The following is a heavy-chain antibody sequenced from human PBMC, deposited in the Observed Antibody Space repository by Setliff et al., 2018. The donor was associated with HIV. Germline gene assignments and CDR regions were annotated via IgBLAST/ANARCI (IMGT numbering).Heavy chain of an antibody. CDR2: IKSKTDDGTT. V-gene: IGHV3-15*05. CDR3: AKCSTSKATCDVSDI. Sequence: GGSLRLSCAASAFTFSNAWMSWVRQAPGKGLEWVGRIKSKTDDGTTDYAAPVKGRFTISRDDSKNTLYLQMNSLKVGDTAVYYCAKCSTSKATCDVSDIWGQGTMVTVSS. J-gene: IGHJ3*02. CDR1: AFTFSNAW. D-gene: IGHD2-2*01.